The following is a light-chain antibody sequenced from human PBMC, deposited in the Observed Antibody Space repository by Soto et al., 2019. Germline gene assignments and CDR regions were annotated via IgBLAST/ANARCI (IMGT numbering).Light chain of an antibody. Sequence: QSALTQPASVSGSPGQSITISCTGTSSDIGCYNFVSWYLHHPGKVPNLIIYYVSFRPSGVSFLFSGSNSGNTASLIFSGLQAEDEADYYCSSYTSSSSPYVFGTGTKVTVL. V-gene: IGLV2-14*03. J-gene: IGLJ1*01. CDR3: SSYTSSSSPYV. CDR2: YVS. CDR1: SSDIGCYNF.